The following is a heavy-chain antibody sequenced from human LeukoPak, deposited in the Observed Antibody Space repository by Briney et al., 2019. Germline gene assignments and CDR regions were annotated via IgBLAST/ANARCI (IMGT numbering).Heavy chain of an antibody. CDR1: GYTFTSYG. V-gene: IGHV1-18*01. Sequence: ASVKVSCKASGYTFTSYGISWVRQAPGQGLEWMGWISAYNGNTNYAQKLQGRVTMTTDTSTSTAYMELRSLRSDDTAVYYCAIEQLYCSGGSCYSVSDYWGQGTLVTVSS. CDR2: ISAYNGNT. D-gene: IGHD2-15*01. J-gene: IGHJ4*02. CDR3: AIEQLYCSGGSCYSVSDY.